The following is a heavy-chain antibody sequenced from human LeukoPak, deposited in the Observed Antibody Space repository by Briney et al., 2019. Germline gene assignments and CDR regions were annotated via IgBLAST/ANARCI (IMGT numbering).Heavy chain of an antibody. CDR3: ARAMTTVVTLDY. CDR1: GYTFTSYG. V-gene: IGHV1-69*04. CDR2: IIPILGIA. J-gene: IGHJ4*02. D-gene: IGHD4-23*01. Sequence: SVKVSCKASGYTFTSYGISWVRQAPGQGLEWMGRIIPILGIANYAQKFQGRVTITADKSTSTAYMELSSLRSEDTAVYYCARAMTTVVTLDYWGQGTLVTVSS.